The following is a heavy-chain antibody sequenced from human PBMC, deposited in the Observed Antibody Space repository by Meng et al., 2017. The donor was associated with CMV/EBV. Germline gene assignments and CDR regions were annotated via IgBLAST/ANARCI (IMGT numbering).Heavy chain of an antibody. CDR3: PSSNYGLHYYGMDV. CDR1: GYTFTGYY. V-gene: IGHV1-2*02. Sequence: ASVKVSCKASGYTFTGYYMHWVRQAPGQGLEWMGWINPNSGGTNYAQKFQGRVTMTRDTSISTAYMELSRLRSDDTAVYYCPSSNYGLHYYGMDVWGQGTTVTVSS. D-gene: IGHD4-17*01. J-gene: IGHJ6*02. CDR2: INPNSGGT.